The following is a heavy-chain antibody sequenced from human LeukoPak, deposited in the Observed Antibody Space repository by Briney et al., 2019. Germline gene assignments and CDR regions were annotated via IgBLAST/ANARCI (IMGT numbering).Heavy chain of an antibody. D-gene: IGHD3-10*01. CDR1: SEPFSVYY. CDR3: ARGSSGSWSYYSPYGMDV. J-gene: IGHJ6*04. Sequence: SETLSLTCAVYSEPFSVYYWSCTPHLPGKGRECLGENNHSGSTNYNPSLKSRVTISVDTSKNQFSLKLSSVTAADTAVYYCARGSSGSWSYYSPYGMDVWGKGTTVTVSS. V-gene: IGHV4-34*01. CDR2: NNHSGST.